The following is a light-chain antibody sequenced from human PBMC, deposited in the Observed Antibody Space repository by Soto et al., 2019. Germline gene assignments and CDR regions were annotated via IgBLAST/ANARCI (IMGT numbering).Light chain of an antibody. J-gene: IGKJ1*01. CDR1: QTIGTS. V-gene: IGKV1-39*01. Sequence: DIQMTQSPSSLSVSEGGRVTITCRAGQTIGTSLNWYQQKPGKAPKLLIYAASTLQSGVPSRFSGSGSGTDFTLAITGLEIEDFATYYCQQSYTTSWTFGQGTKVDIK. CDR3: QQSYTTSWT. CDR2: AAS.